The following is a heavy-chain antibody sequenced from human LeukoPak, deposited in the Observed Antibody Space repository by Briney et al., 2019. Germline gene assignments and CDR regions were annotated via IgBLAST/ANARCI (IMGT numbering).Heavy chain of an antibody. CDR3: LRSHGAY. J-gene: IGHJ4*02. CDR1: GGSISNSGYL. CDR2: IHYSGST. Sequence: SETLSLTCTVSGGSISNSGYLWGWIRQPPGKGLELIGSIHYSGSTYYNPSLKSRVTISVDTSKNQFSLKLTSVTAADTAMYYCLRSHGAYWGQGTLVTVSS. V-gene: IGHV4-39*01. D-gene: IGHD3-10*01.